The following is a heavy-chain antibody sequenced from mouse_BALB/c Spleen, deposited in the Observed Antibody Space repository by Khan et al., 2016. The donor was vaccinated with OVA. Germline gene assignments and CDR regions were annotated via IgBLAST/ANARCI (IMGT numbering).Heavy chain of an antibody. CDR2: ILPGTGGT. Sequence: QVQLKQSGAELMKPGASVKISCKATGYSFRSYWMEWVKQRPGHGLEWIGEILPGTGGTNYNEKFKGKATFSADISSNTAYMQLSSLTSEDSAVCYCAGPCYMDYWGQGTSLSVSS. J-gene: IGHJ2*02. D-gene: IGHD2-12*01. CDR1: GYSFRSYW. V-gene: IGHV1-9*01. CDR3: AGPCYMDY.